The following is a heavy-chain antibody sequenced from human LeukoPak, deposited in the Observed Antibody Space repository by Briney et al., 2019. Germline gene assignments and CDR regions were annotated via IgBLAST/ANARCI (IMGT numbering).Heavy chain of an antibody. Sequence: SETLSLTCTVSGGSISSGGYYWSWIRQPPGKGLEWIGYIYHSGSTYYNPSLKSRVTISVDRSKNQFSLKLSSVTAADTAVYYCARDGENHDYGGNSGGYYWGQGTLVTVSS. J-gene: IGHJ4*02. CDR1: GGSISSGGYY. CDR2: IYHSGST. V-gene: IGHV4-30-2*01. D-gene: IGHD4-23*01. CDR3: ARDGENHDYGGNSGGYY.